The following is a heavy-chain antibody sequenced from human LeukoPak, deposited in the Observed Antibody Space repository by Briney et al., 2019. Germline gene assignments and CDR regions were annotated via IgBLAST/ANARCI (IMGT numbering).Heavy chain of an antibody. J-gene: IGHJ3*02. Sequence: ASVKVSCKGSGYIFPDYYIYWVRQAPGQGLEWMGRINPNSGGTNYAQKFQGRVTMTRDTSISTAYMELSRLRSDDTAVYYCARDLESDYYDSSGYYPDAFDIWGQGTMVTVSS. CDR2: INPNSGGT. CDR1: GYIFPDYY. D-gene: IGHD3-22*01. V-gene: IGHV1-2*06. CDR3: ARDLESDYYDSSGYYPDAFDI.